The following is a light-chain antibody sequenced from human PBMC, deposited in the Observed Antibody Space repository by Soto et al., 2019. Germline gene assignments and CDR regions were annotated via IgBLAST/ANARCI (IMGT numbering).Light chain of an antibody. CDR2: GVY. V-gene: IGKV3D-15*01. J-gene: IGKJ1*01. CDR1: QSVSSN. Sequence: EIVMTQSATILSVSPGERATLSCRASQSVSSNLAWYQQKPGQPPRLLKYGVYTRAPGTPARFSGSGSATEFTLTISSLQSEDSAVYYGEQYDKWPPRTFGQGTKVEIK. CDR3: EQYDKWPPRT.